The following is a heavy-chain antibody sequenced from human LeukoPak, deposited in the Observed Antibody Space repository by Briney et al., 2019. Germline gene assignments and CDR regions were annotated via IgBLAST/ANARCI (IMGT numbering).Heavy chain of an antibody. Sequence: ASVKVSCXVSGYTLTELSMHWVRQAPGKGLEWMGGFDPEDGETIYAQKFQGRVTMTEDTSTDTAYMELSSLRSEDTAVYYCAADGELQLVRDLLSYWGQGTLVTVSS. V-gene: IGHV1-24*01. D-gene: IGHD6-13*01. CDR2: FDPEDGET. J-gene: IGHJ4*02. CDR3: AADGELQLVRDLLSY. CDR1: GYTLTELS.